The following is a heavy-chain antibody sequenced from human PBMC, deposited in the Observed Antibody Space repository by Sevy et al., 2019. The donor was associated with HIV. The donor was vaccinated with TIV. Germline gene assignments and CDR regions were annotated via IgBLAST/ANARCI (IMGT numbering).Heavy chain of an antibody. V-gene: IGHV3-23*01. CDR2: VSGAGGST. CDR3: VKGSFFGTTVPFDY. Sequence: GGSLRLSCAASGFTFSSYAMTWVRQAPGKGLEWVSTVSGAGGSTYYADSVKGRFTISRDNSKNMMYLQMNSLRAEDTAVYYCVKGSFFGTTVPFDYWGQGTLVTVSS. J-gene: IGHJ4*02. D-gene: IGHD1-1*01. CDR1: GFTFSSYA.